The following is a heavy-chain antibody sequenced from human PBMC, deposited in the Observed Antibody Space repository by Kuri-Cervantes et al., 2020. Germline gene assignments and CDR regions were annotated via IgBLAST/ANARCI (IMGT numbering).Heavy chain of an antibody. CDR1: GYTFTSYD. J-gene: IGHJ5*02. Sequence: ASVKVSCKASGYTFTSYDINWVRQATGQGLEWMGWMNPNSGNTGYAQKFQGRVTMTRNTSISTAYMELSSLRSEDTAVYYCARAANYDFWSGYYSWFDPWGQGTLVTVSS. D-gene: IGHD3-3*01. V-gene: IGHV1-8*02. CDR3: ARAANYDFWSGYYSWFDP. CDR2: MNPNSGNT.